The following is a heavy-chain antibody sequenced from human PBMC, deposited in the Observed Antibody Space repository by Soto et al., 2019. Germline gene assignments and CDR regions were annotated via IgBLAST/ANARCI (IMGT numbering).Heavy chain of an antibody. CDR3: AVSQADIVVVPAAMAGPNYDAFDI. CDR2: IYPGDSDT. V-gene: IGHV5-51*01. D-gene: IGHD2-2*01. J-gene: IGHJ3*02. Sequence: GESLKISCKGSGYSFTSYWIGWVRQMPGKGLEWMGIIYPGDSDTRYSPSFQGQVTISADKSISTAYLQWGSLKASDTAMYYCAVSQADIVVVPAAMAGPNYDAFDIWGQGTMVTVSS. CDR1: GYSFTSYW.